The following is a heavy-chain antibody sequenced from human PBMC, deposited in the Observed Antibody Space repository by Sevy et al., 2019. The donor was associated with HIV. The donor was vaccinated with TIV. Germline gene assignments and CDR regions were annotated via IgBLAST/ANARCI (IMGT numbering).Heavy chain of an antibody. D-gene: IGHD2-2*02. CDR3: ARDDYCSSTSCYTLRYNWNYDYYYYGMDV. Sequence: GGSLRLSCAASGFTFSSYAMHWVRQAPGKGLEWVAVISYDGSNKDYANSVKGRFTISRDNSKNTLYLQMNSLRAEDXAVYYSARDDYCSSTSCYTLRYNWNYDYYYYGMDVWGQGTTVTVSS. J-gene: IGHJ6*02. CDR1: GFTFSSYA. V-gene: IGHV3-30*04. CDR2: ISYDGSNK.